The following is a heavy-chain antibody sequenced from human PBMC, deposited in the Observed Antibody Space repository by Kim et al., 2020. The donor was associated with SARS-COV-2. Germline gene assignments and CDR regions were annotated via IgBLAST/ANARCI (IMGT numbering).Heavy chain of an antibody. Sequence: ASVKVSCKASGYTFTSYAMHWVRQAPGQRLEWMGWINAGNGNAKYSQKFQGRVTITRETSASTVYMELSSLRSEDTAVYYCAREWGGPNWHYLDYFDYWGQGTLVTVSS. D-gene: IGHD1-7*01. CDR2: INAGNGNA. J-gene: IGHJ4*02. CDR1: GYTFTSYA. V-gene: IGHV1-3*01. CDR3: AREWGGPNWHYLDYFDY.